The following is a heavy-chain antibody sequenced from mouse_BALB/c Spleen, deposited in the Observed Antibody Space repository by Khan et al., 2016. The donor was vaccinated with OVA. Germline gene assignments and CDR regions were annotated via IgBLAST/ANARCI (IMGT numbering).Heavy chain of an antibody. CDR1: GFTFSSYS. V-gene: IGHV5-6*01. CDR3: ASHLTGSFTY. CDR2: ISSGGDYT. J-gene: IGHJ3*01. D-gene: IGHD4-1*01. Sequence: EVELVESGGDLVKPRGSLKLSCAASGFTFSSYSMSWVRQTPDKRLEWVATISSGGDYTYYPDSVKGRFTISRDNAKNTLYLQMSSLKSEETAMDCCASHLTGSFTYWGQGTLVTVSA.